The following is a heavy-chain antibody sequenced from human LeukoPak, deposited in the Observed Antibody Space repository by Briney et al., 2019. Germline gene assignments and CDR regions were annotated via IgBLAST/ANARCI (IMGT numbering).Heavy chain of an antibody. Sequence: GGSLRLSCAASGFIFSSYGIHWVRQAPGKGLEWVAVIWHDGSSEFYADSVRGRFSISRDDSKNTVYLQMNSLRAEDTALYYCAKDDRGGWSGYFDYWGRGTLVTVSS. D-gene: IGHD3-22*01. CDR1: GFIFSSYG. CDR2: IWHDGSSE. J-gene: IGHJ4*02. V-gene: IGHV3-33*06. CDR3: AKDDRGGWSGYFDY.